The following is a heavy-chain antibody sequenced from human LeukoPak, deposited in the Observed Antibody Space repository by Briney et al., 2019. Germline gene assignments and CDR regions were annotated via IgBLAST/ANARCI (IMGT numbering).Heavy chain of an antibody. CDR2: ISYDGGNK. CDR1: GFTFSHYL. V-gene: IGHV3-33*08. D-gene: IGHD6-19*01. Sequence: GGSLRLSCAGSGFTFSHYLMHWVRQAPGKGLEWVAIISYDGGNKFYGDSVKGRFTISRDNSKNTLYLQMNSLRAEDTAVYYCARAEGYSSGWYDYWGQGTLVTVSS. CDR3: ARAEGYSSGWYDY. J-gene: IGHJ4*02.